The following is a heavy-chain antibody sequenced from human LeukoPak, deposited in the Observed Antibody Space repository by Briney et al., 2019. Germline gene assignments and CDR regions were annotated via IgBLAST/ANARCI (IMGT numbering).Heavy chain of an antibody. Sequence: ASVKVSCKASGYTFTSYDINWVRQVTGQGLEWMGWMNPNSGNTGYAQKFQGRVTMTRNTSISTAYMELSSLRSEDTAVYYCARAWEKRHYHYYMDVWGKGTTVTVSS. J-gene: IGHJ6*03. CDR2: MNPNSGNT. V-gene: IGHV1-8*01. CDR1: GYTFTSYD. D-gene: IGHD1-26*01. CDR3: ARAWEKRHYHYYMDV.